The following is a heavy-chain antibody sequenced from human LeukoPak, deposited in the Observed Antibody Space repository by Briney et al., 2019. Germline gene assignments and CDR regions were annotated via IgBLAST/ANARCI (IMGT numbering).Heavy chain of an antibody. CDR1: GYTFTSYY. CDR2: INPSGGST. D-gene: IGHD2-15*01. CDR3: ARDHCSGGSCYYPGLY. Sequence: ASVKVSCKASGYTFTSYYMHWVRQAPGQGLEWMGIINPSGGSTSYAQKFQGSVTMTRDTSTSTVYMELNSLRSEDTAVYYCARDHCSGGSCYYPGLYWGQGTLVTVSS. V-gene: IGHV1-46*01. J-gene: IGHJ4*02.